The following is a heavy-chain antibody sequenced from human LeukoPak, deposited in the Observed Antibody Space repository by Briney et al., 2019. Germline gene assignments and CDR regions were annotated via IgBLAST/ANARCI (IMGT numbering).Heavy chain of an antibody. CDR1: GGSISSYY. D-gene: IGHD3-22*01. J-gene: IGHJ4*02. CDR3: ARVRPTYYYDSSGPGWFDY. V-gene: IGHV4-39*07. Sequence: SETLSLTCTVSGGSISSYYWGWIRQPPGKGLEWIGSIYYSGSTYYNPSLKSRVTISVDTSKNQFSLKLSSVTAADTAVYYCARVRPTYYYDSSGPGWFDYWGQGTLVTVSS. CDR2: IYYSGST.